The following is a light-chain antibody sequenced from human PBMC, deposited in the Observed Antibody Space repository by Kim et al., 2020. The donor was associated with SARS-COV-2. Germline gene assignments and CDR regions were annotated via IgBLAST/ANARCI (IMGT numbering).Light chain of an antibody. CDR2: WAS. Sequence: DIVMTQSPDSLAVSLGERATINCKSSQSVLYSSNNKNYLAWYQQKPGQPPKLLIYWASTRESGVPDRFSDSGSGTDFTLTISSLQAEDVAVYYCQQYYSTPYTFGQGTKLEI. CDR1: QSVLYSSNNKNY. V-gene: IGKV4-1*01. CDR3: QQYYSTPYT. J-gene: IGKJ2*01.